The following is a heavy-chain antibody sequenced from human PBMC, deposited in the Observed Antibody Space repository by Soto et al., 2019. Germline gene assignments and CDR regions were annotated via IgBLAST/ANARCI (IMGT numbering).Heavy chain of an antibody. D-gene: IGHD3-10*01. V-gene: IGHV4-31*03. Sequence: SETLSLTCTVSGDSISSGGYYWSRIRQHPGKGLEWSGYIYYSGSTYYNPSLKTRVTISVDTSKNQFSLKLSSATAAGTDVYYCAGVPPRGFSFYCYGMDVWGQGTTVTVSS. CDR2: IYYSGST. CDR3: AGVPPRGFSFYCYGMDV. CDR1: GDSISSGGYY. J-gene: IGHJ6*02.